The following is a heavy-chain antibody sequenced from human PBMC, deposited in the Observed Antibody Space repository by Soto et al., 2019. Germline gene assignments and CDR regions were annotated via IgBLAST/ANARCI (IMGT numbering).Heavy chain of an antibody. V-gene: IGHV3-21*01. CDR2: IGTRGDI. Sequence: GGSLRLSCAASGFAFSTFSMHWVRQAPGKGLEWVSSIGTRGDIYYADSVKGRFTISRDNAKNSLSLQMNSLRAEDTGVYYCAREETAWPLAYGLDVWGQATTVTVSS. CDR1: GFAFSTFS. D-gene: IGHD2-21*02. CDR3: AREETAWPLAYGLDV. J-gene: IGHJ6*02.